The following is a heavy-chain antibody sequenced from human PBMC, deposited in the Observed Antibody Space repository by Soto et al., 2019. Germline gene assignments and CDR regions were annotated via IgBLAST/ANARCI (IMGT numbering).Heavy chain of an antibody. D-gene: IGHD3-10*01. CDR2: IKQDGSEE. CDR3: ARIASSGRGWDV. Sequence: EVQLVESGGGLVQPGGSLRLSCVDSGFTFSSYWMSWVRQAPVKGLEWVGNIKQDGSEENYVDSVKGRFTISRDNAKNSMYLQMNSLRAEDTAVYYCARIASSGRGWDVWGQGTTVVVPS. CDR1: GFTFSSYW. V-gene: IGHV3-7*01. J-gene: IGHJ6*02.